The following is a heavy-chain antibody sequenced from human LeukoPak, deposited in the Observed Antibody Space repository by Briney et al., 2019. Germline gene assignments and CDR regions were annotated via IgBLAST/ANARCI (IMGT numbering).Heavy chain of an antibody. CDR3: ASTGAYEYDRGGYDL. Sequence: GGSLRLSWAASGFTFSSYAMSWVRQAPGKGLEWVSAISGSGGGTYYADSAKGRFTISRDNSKNTLDLQMNSLRAEDTAVFYCASTGAYEYDRGGYDLWGQGTLVTVSS. D-gene: IGHD3-22*01. J-gene: IGHJ5*02. CDR1: GFTFSSYA. V-gene: IGHV3-23*01. CDR2: ISGSGGGT.